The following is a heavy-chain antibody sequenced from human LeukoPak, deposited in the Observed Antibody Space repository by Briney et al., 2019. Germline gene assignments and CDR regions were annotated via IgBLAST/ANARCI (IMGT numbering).Heavy chain of an antibody. CDR1: GFTFSSYS. Sequence: GGSLRLSCAASGFTFSSYSMNWVRQAPGKGLEWVSSISSSSSYIYYADSVKGRFTISRDNAKNSLYLQMNSLRAEDTAVYYCARGPFGGRYGMDVWGQGTTVTVSS. CDR2: ISSSSSYI. J-gene: IGHJ6*02. D-gene: IGHD3-16*01. V-gene: IGHV3-21*01. CDR3: ARGPFGGRYGMDV.